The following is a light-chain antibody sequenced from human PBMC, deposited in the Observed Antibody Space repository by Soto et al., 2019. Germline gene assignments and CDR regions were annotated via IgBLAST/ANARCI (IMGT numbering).Light chain of an antibody. V-gene: IGLV3-1*01. Sequence: SYELTQPPLMSVSPGQTATIACSGDKLGDKYVCWYQQKSGESPILVIYQDTKRPSGIPERFSGSNSGSTATLTISGTQSIDEADYYCQAWDGRTVVFGGGTQLTVL. CDR2: QDT. J-gene: IGLJ7*01. CDR3: QAWDGRTVV. CDR1: KLGDKY.